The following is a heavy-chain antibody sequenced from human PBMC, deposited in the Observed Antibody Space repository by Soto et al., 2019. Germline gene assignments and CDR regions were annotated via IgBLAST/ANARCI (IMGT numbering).Heavy chain of an antibody. CDR2: INHSGST. Sequence: PSETLSLTCAVYGGSFSSYYWNWIRQPPGKGLEWLGEINHSGSTNYNPSLESRVTISLDTSKTQFSLKLTSVTAADTAVYYCARGEGRLVGTWFDPWGQGTLVTVS. V-gene: IGHV4-34*01. CDR3: ARGEGRLVGTWFDP. J-gene: IGHJ5*02. D-gene: IGHD5-12*01. CDR1: GGSFSSYY.